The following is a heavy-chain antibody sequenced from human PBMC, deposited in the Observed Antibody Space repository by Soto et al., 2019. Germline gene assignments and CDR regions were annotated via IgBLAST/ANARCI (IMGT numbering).Heavy chain of an antibody. D-gene: IGHD6-25*01. V-gene: IGHV1-8*01. CDR2: MNAETGNA. CDR3: ARGSGAGGLDWFDP. J-gene: IGHJ5*02. Sequence: QVQLVQSGAEVKKPGASVKVSCKASGYTFINHDINWVRQAPGQGLEWMGWMNAETGNAGYAQIFQGRVTMTRDTSINTAYMELRSLTSEDTAVYFCARGSGAGGLDWFDPWGQGTLVTVSS. CDR1: GYTFINHD.